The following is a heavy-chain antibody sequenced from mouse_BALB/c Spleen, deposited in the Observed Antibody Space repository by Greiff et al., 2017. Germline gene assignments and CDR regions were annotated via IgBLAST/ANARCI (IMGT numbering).Heavy chain of an antibody. J-gene: IGHJ2*01. V-gene: IGHV1-18*01. CDR2: INPYNGGT. Sequence: VQLKESGPELVKPGASMKISCKASGYSFTGYTMNWVKQSHGKNLEWIGLINPYNGGTSYNQKFKGKATLTVDKSSSTAYMELLSLTSEDSAVYYCARGATMITTYYFDYWGQGTTLTVSS. CDR1: GYSFTGYT. D-gene: IGHD2-4*01. CDR3: ARGATMITTYYFDY.